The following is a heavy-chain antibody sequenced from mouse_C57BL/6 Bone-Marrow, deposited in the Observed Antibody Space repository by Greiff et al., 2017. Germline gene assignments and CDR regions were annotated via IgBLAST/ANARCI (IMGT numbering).Heavy chain of an antibody. CDR2: IYPRSGNT. Sequence: VNVVESGAELARPGASVKLSCKASGYTFTSYGISWVKQRTGQGLEWIGEIYPRSGNTYYNEKFKGKATLTADKSSSTAYMELRSLTSEDSAVYFCASDSSGYESYWGQGTTLTVSS. CDR3: ASDSSGYESY. CDR1: GYTFTSYG. V-gene: IGHV1-81*01. D-gene: IGHD3-2*02. J-gene: IGHJ2*01.